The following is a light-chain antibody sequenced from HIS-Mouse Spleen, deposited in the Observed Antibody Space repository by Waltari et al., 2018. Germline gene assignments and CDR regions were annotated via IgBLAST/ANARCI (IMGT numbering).Light chain of an antibody. CDR1: SSDVGVYNY. Sequence: QSALTQPASVSGSPGQSITISCTGTSSDVGVYNYVSWYQQHPGTAPNLMIYDVSNRPSGVSNRFSGSKSGNTASLTISGLQAEDEADYYCSSYTSSSVVFGGGTKLTVL. V-gene: IGLV2-14*03. J-gene: IGLJ2*01. CDR3: SSYTSSSVV. CDR2: DVS.